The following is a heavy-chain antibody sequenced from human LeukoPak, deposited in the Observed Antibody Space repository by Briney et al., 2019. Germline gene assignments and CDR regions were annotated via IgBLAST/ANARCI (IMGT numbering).Heavy chain of an antibody. J-gene: IGHJ4*02. CDR2: IRYDGSNK. D-gene: IGHD2-21*01. V-gene: IGHV3-30*02. Sequence: QSGGSLRLSCAASGFTFSSYGMHWVRQAPGKGLEWVAFIRYDGSNKYYADSVKGRFTISRDNSKNTLYLQMNSLRAEDTAVYYCAKGGCGGDCYSGAGYWGQGTLVTVSS. CDR3: AKGGCGGDCYSGAGY. CDR1: GFTFSSYG.